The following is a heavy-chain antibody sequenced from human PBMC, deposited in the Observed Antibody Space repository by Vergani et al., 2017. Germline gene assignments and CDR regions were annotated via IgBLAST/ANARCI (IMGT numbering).Heavy chain of an antibody. CDR1: GYTFTGYY. CDR2: INPNSGGT. V-gene: IGHV1-2*02. D-gene: IGHD3-3*01. Sequence: QVQLVQSGAEVKKPGASVKVSCKASGYTFTGYYMHWVRQAPGQGLEWMGWINPNSGGTNYAQKFQGRVTMTRNTSISTAYRELSSLRSEDTAVYYCARTVSPDRFWSGYFLPHYYGMDVWGQGTTVTVSS. CDR3: ARTVSPDRFWSGYFLPHYYGMDV. J-gene: IGHJ6*02.